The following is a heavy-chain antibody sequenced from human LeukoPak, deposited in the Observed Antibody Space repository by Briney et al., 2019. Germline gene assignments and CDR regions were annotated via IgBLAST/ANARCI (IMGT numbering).Heavy chain of an antibody. Sequence: GGSLRLSCAASGFTFSSYGMHWVRQAPGKGLEWVAVISYDGSNKYYADSVKGRFTISRDNSKNTLYLQMNSLRAEDTAVYYCARDQKGTGVYYYYYGMDVWGQGTTVTVSS. CDR3: ARDQKGTGVYYYYYGMDV. D-gene: IGHD7-27*01. CDR2: ISYDGSNK. V-gene: IGHV3-30*19. CDR1: GFTFSSYG. J-gene: IGHJ6*02.